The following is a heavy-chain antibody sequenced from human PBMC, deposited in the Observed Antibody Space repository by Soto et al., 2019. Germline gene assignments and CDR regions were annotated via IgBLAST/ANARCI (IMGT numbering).Heavy chain of an antibody. Sequence: QVQLQESGPGLVKPSETLSLTCTVSGGSISSYYWSWIRQPPGKGLEWIGYIYYSGSTNYNPSLKSRVTISVDTSKNQFSLKLSSVTAADTAVYYCARRSIAARPLPHDAFDIWGQGTMVTVSS. D-gene: IGHD6-6*01. V-gene: IGHV4-59*08. CDR3: ARRSIAARPLPHDAFDI. CDR1: GGSISSYY. J-gene: IGHJ3*02. CDR2: IYYSGST.